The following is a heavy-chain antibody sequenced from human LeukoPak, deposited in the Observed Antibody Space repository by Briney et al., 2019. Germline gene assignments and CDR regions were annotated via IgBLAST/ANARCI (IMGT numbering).Heavy chain of an antibody. Sequence: SETLSLTCTVSGGSISSGSYYWSWIRQPAGKGLEWIGRIYTSGSTNYNPSLKSRVTISVDTSKNQFSLKLSSVTAADTAVYYCARIGIAVYWGFDPWGQGTLVTVSS. CDR2: IYTSGST. D-gene: IGHD6-19*01. J-gene: IGHJ5*02. CDR1: GGSISSGSYY. CDR3: ARIGIAVYWGFDP. V-gene: IGHV4-61*02.